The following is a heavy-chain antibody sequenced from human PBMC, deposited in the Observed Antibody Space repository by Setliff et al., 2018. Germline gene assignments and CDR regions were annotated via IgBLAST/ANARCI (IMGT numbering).Heavy chain of an antibody. D-gene: IGHD3-22*01. Sequence: SETLSLTCAVYGESFSGHYWSWIRQPPGKGLEWIGEINHSGSTNYNPSLKSRVTISIDSSKNQMSLRMTSVTAADTAVYYCARGRYFESSSYYFPFDYWGLGTLVTVSS. CDR1: GESFSGHY. CDR2: INHSGST. J-gene: IGHJ4*02. CDR3: ARGRYFESSSYYFPFDY. V-gene: IGHV4-34*01.